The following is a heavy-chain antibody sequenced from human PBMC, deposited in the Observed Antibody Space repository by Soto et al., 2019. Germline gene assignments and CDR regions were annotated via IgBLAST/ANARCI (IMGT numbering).Heavy chain of an antibody. J-gene: IGHJ6*02. CDR1: GYTFTSYD. V-gene: IGHV1-8*01. D-gene: IGHD3-10*01. CDR3: ASGGSAAIKRAPGYYGMDV. CDR2: MNPNSGNT. Sequence: ASVKVSCKASGYTFTSYDINWVRQATGQGLEWMGWMNPNSGNTGYAQKFQGRVTMTRNTSISTAYMELSSLRSEDTAVYYCASGGSAAIKRAPGYYGMDVWGQGTTVTVYS.